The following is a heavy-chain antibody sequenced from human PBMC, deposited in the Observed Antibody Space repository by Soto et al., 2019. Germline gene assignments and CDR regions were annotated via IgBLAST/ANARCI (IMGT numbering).Heavy chain of an antibody. CDR2: ISPYNDDT. V-gene: IGHV1-18*01. CDR1: GYTFIRYG. D-gene: IGHD2-21*02. CDR3: ARDGFYAVLGGLCYCFSQPRYYCMDF. Sequence: ASVKVSCKASGYTFIRYGISWVRQAPGQGLERMGWISPYNDDTKYSQKIQGRVSLTTDTSTRTAYMQLRSLRSDDTAIYYFARDGFYAVLGGLCYCFSQPRYYCMDFWCQRTMVSVSS. J-gene: IGHJ6*02.